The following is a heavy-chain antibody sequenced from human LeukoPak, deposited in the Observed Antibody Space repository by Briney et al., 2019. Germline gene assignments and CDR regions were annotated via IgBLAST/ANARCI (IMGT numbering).Heavy chain of an antibody. CDR3: ARVRRYCRSTSCNNWFDP. Sequence: ASVKVSCKASGYTFTGYYMHWVRQAPGQGLERMGWINLNSGGTNYAQKFQGRVTMTRDTSISTDYMELSRLRSDDTAVDYCARVRRYCRSTSCNNWFDPWGQGTLVTVSS. CDR1: GYTFTGYY. D-gene: IGHD2-2*01. J-gene: IGHJ5*02. CDR2: INLNSGGT. V-gene: IGHV1-2*02.